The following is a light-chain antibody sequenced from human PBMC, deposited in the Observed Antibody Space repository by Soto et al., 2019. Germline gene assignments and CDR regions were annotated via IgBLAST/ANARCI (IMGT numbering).Light chain of an antibody. J-gene: IGKJ3*01. V-gene: IGKV1-5*03. CDR3: QQYKMYPFT. CDR2: KAS. CDR1: QSISSW. Sequence: DIQMTQSPSTLSASVGDRVTITCRASQSISSWLAWYQQKQGNAPKLQIYKASSLESGVPSRCNGSGSGTEFTLTLSSLQPGDFATYYGQQYKMYPFTFAPGTKVDIK.